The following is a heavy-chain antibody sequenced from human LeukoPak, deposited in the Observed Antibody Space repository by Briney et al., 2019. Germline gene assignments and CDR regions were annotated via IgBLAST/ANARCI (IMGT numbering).Heavy chain of an antibody. CDR1: GGTFSSYA. CDR2: IIPILGIA. V-gene: IGHV1-69*04. J-gene: IGHJ4*02. CDR3: ARSAEWELRALSFDY. D-gene: IGHD1-26*01. Sequence: SVKVSCKASGGTFSSYAISWVRQAPGQGIEWMGRIIPILGIANYAQKFQGRVTITADKSTSTAYMELSSLRSEDTAVYYCARSAEWELRALSFDYWGQGTLVTVSS.